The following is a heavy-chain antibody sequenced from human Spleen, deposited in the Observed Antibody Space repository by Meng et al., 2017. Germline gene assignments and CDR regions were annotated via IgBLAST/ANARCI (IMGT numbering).Heavy chain of an antibody. Sequence: GGSLRLSCAASGFTFSSYWMHWVRQAPGKGLVWVSRINSDGSSTSYADSVKGRFTISRDNAKNTLYLQMNSLRAEDTAFYYCATIYYYDSGDFDFWGQGTLVTVSS. CDR3: ATIYYYDSGDFDF. D-gene: IGHD3-22*01. V-gene: IGHV3-74*01. J-gene: IGHJ4*02. CDR2: INSDGSST. CDR1: GFTFSSYW.